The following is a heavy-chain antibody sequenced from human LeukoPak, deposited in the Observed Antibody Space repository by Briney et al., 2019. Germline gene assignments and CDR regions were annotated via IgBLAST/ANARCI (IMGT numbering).Heavy chain of an antibody. D-gene: IGHD3-3*01. J-gene: IGHJ4*02. CDR3: AKGAGYYDFWSGYYIDY. Sequence: GSLRLSCAASGFTFSGYGMHWVRQAPGKGLEWVAFIRYDGSNKYYADSVKGRLTISRDNSKNTLYLQMNSLRVEDTAVYYCAKGAGYYDFWSGYYIDYWGQGTLVTVSS. V-gene: IGHV3-30*02. CDR2: IRYDGSNK. CDR1: GFTFSGYG.